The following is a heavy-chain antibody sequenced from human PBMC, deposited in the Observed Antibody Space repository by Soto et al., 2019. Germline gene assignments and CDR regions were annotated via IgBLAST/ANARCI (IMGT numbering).Heavy chain of an antibody. Sequence: SGGSLRLSCAASGFTFSSYAMSWVRQAPGKGLEWVSAISGSGGSTYYADSVKGRFTISRDNSKNTLYLQMNSLRAEDTAVYYCAKEVLWLGELSGAPTFNYWGQETLVTVSS. V-gene: IGHV3-23*01. CDR1: GFTFSSYA. CDR2: ISGSGGST. J-gene: IGHJ4*02. D-gene: IGHD3-10*01. CDR3: AKEVLWLGELSGAPTFNY.